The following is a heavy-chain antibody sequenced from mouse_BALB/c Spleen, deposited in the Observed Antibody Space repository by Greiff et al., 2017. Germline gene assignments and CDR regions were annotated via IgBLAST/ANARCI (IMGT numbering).Heavy chain of an antibody. D-gene: IGHD2-12*01. CDR2: INSNGGST. J-gene: IGHJ4*01. CDR3: ARRTYDYYAMDY. Sequence: EVKLMESGGGLVQPGGSLKLSCAASGFTFSSYGMSWVRQTPDKRLELVATINSNGGSTYYPDSVKGRFTISRDNAKNTLYLQMSSLKSEDTAMYYCARRTYDYYAMDYWGQGTSVTVSS. CDR1: GFTFSSYG. V-gene: IGHV5-6-3*01.